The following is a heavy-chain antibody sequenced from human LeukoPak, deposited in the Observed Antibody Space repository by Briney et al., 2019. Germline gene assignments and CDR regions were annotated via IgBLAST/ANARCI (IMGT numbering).Heavy chain of an antibody. V-gene: IGHV4-34*01. D-gene: IGHD3-10*01. J-gene: IGHJ6*02. Sequence: SETLSLTCAVYGGSFSGYYWSWIRQPPGKGLEWIGEINHSGSTNYSPSLKSRVTISVDTFKNQFSLKLSSVTAADTAVYYCARERITMVRGVPYGMDVWGQGTTVTVSS. CDR2: INHSGST. CDR3: ARERITMVRGVPYGMDV. CDR1: GGSFSGYY.